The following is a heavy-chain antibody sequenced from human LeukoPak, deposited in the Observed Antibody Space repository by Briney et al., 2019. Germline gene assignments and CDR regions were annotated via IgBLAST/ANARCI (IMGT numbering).Heavy chain of an antibody. CDR1: GGSFSGDY. CDR3: ARSYAHDY. CDR2: INHSGST. V-gene: IGHV4-34*01. Sequence: KPSETLSLTCAVYGGSFSGDYWSCIRQPPGKGLEWIGEINHSGSTNYNPSLKSRVTISVDTSKNQFSLKLSSVTAADTAVYYCARSYAHDYWGQGTLVTVSS. J-gene: IGHJ4*02. D-gene: IGHD2-2*01.